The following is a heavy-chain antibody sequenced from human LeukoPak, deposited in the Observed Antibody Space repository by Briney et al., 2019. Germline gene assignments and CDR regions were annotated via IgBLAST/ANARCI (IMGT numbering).Heavy chain of an antibody. CDR2: ISGSGGST. J-gene: IGHJ4*02. CDR1: GFTFSSYW. V-gene: IGHV3-23*01. CDR3: AKDGAWLRFDD. Sequence: QPGGSLRLSCAASGFTFSSYWMHWVRQAPGKGLVWVSAISGSGGSTYYADSVKGRFTISRDNSKNTLYLQMNSLRAEDTAVYYCAKDGAWLRFDDWGQGILVTVSS. D-gene: IGHD5-12*01.